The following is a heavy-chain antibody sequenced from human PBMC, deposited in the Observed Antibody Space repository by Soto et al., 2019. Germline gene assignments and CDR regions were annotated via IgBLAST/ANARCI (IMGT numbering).Heavy chain of an antibody. CDR2: IYYSGTT. V-gene: IGHV4-59*01. J-gene: IGHJ4*02. CDR1: GGSISSYY. D-gene: IGHD3-22*01. Sequence: KPSETLSLTCTVSGGSISSYYWSWIRQPPGKGLEWIGYIYYSGTTNYNPSLKRRVTISVDTSKNQSCLKLSSVTAADTAVYYCARANPGYYYDSSGYSGYYFDYWGQGSLVTVSS. CDR3: ARANPGYYYDSSGYSGYYFDY.